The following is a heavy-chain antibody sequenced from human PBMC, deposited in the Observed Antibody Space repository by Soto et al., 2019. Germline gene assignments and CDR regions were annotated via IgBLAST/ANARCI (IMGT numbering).Heavy chain of an antibody. V-gene: IGHV3-74*01. D-gene: IGHD1-26*01. Sequence: GSLRLSCAASGFTFSSYWMHWVRQAPGKGLVWVSRINSDGSSTSYADSVKGRFTISRDNAKNTLYLQMNSLRAEDTAVYYCARNSGSYGGYYYGMDVWGQGTTVTVSS. CDR1: GFTFSSYW. CDR3: ARNSGSYGGYYYGMDV. J-gene: IGHJ6*02. CDR2: INSDGSST.